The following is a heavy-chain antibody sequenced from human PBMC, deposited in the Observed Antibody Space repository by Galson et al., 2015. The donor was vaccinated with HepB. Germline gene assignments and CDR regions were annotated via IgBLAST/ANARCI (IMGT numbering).Heavy chain of an antibody. J-gene: IGHJ4*02. CDR2: IDWDDDK. D-gene: IGHD6-13*01. Sequence: PALVKPTQTLTLTCTFSGFSLSTSGMCVSWIRQPPGKALEWLARIDWDDDKYYSTSLKTRLTISKDTSKNQVVLTMTNMDPVDTATYYCARIQNEYSSSWYFDYWGQGTLVTVSS. V-gene: IGHV2-70*11. CDR1: GFSLSTSGMC. CDR3: ARIQNEYSSSWYFDY.